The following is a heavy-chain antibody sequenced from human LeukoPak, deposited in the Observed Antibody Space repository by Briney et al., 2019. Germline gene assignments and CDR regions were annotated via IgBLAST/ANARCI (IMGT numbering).Heavy chain of an antibody. D-gene: IGHD3-3*01. V-gene: IGHV7-4-1*02. CDR2: INTNTGNP. CDR3: ARPRPSGYFRDPEAFDI. Sequence: ASVNVSCKASGYTFTSYYMHWVRQAPGQGLEWMGWINTNTGNPTYAQGFTGRFVFSLDTSVSTAYLQISSLKAEDTAVYYCARPRPSGYFRDPEAFDIWGQGTMVTVSS. J-gene: IGHJ3*02. CDR1: GYTFTSYY.